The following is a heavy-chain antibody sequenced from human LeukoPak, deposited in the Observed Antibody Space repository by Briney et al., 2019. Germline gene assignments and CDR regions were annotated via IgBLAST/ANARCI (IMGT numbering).Heavy chain of an antibody. CDR2: ISWNSGSI. J-gene: IGHJ2*01. V-gene: IGHV3-9*01. CDR1: GFTFDDYA. D-gene: IGHD3-22*01. Sequence: SLRLSCAASGFTFDDYAMHWVRQAPGKGLEWVSCISWNSGSIGYADSVKGRFTISRDNAKNSLYLQMNSLRAEDTALYYCAKSGRYYDSSGYQSSSYFDLWGRGTLVTVSS. CDR3: AKSGRYYDSSGYQSSSYFDL.